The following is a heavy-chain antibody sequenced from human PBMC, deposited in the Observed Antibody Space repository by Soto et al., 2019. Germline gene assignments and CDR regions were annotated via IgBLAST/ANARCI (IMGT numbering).Heavy chain of an antibody. V-gene: IGHV4-30-4*01. J-gene: IGHJ3*02. CDR3: ATVPTYYYDRNGYANAFDK. CDR1: GGSINSDDYY. Sequence: QVQLQESGPGLVKPSQTLSLTCSVSGGSINSDDYYWSWIRQPPGKGLEWIGYIYYTGSTFHNPSLKSRINISLDTSKNQFSLKLNSVTAADTDVYYCATVPTYYYDRNGYANAFDKWGQGTMVTVSS. CDR2: IYYTGST. D-gene: IGHD3-22*01.